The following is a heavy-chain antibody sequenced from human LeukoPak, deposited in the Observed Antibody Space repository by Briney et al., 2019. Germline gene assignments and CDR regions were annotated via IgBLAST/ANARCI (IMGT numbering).Heavy chain of an antibody. CDR1: GFTFSNFA. Sequence: GGSLRLSCAASGFTFSNFAMSWVRRAPGKGLEWVSVISGSGDGTYYADSVKGRFTISRDNSKNTLYLQMNSLRAEDTAVYYCAKDHSGGYFYFDYWGQGILVTVSS. J-gene: IGHJ4*02. CDR3: AKDHSGGYFYFDY. CDR2: ISGSGDGT. D-gene: IGHD3-22*01. V-gene: IGHV3-23*01.